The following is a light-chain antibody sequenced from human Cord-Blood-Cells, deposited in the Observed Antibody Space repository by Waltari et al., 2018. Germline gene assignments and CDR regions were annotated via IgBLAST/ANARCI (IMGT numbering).Light chain of an antibody. V-gene: IGLV1-40*01. CDR1: SSNIGAGYY. Sequence: QSVLTQPPSVSGAPGQRVTISCTGSSSNIGAGYYVHWYQQLPGTVPKLLIYGNSNRPSGVPDRFSGSKSGTSASLAITGLQAEDEADYYCQSYDSSLSAWVFGGGTKLTVL. CDR3: QSYDSSLSAWV. J-gene: IGLJ3*02. CDR2: GNS.